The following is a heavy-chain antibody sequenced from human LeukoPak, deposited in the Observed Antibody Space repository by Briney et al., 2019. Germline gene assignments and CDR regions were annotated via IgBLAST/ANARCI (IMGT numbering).Heavy chain of an antibody. CDR3: ARRNGYCSGGSCLSDAFDI. D-gene: IGHD2-15*01. V-gene: IGHV4-31*03. J-gene: IGHJ3*02. CDR1: GGSISSGGYY. CDR2: IYYSGST. Sequence: PSETLSLTCTVSGGSISSGGYYWSWIRQHPGKGLEWIGYIYYSGSTYYNPSLKSRVTISVDTSKNQFSLKLSSVTAADTAVYYCARRNGYCSGGSCLSDAFDIWGQGTMVTVSS.